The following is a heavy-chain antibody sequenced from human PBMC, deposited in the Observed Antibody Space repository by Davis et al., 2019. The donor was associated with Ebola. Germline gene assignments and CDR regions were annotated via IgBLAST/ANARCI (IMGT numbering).Heavy chain of an antibody. CDR3: ARGRGVVVPAAILDAFDI. CDR1: GGSFSGYY. Sequence: PSETLSLTCAVYGGSFSGYYWSWIRQPPGKGLEWIGEINHSGSTNYNPSLKSRVTISVDTSKNQFSLKLSSVTAADTAVYYCARGRGVVVPAAILDAFDIWGQGTMVTVSS. V-gene: IGHV4-34*01. J-gene: IGHJ3*02. D-gene: IGHD2-2*01. CDR2: INHSGST.